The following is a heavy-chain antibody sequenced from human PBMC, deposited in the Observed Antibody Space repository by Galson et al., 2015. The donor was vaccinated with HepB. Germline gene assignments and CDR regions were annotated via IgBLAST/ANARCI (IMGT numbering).Heavy chain of an antibody. CDR3: AREPGSGWPYYYYYYGMDV. V-gene: IGHV3-30-3*01. D-gene: IGHD6-19*01. CDR2: ISYDGSNK. CDR1: GFTFSSYA. J-gene: IGHJ6*02. Sequence: LRLSCAASGFTFSSYAMHWVRQAPGKGLEWVAVISYDGSNKYYADSVKGRFTISRDNSKNTLYLQMNSLRAEDTAVYYCAREPGSGWPYYYYYYGMDVWGQGTTVTVSS.